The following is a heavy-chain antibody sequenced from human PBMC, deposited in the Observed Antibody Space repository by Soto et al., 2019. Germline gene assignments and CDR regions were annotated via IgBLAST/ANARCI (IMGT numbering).Heavy chain of an antibody. Sequence: QVQLVQSGAEVKKPGSSVKVSCKASGGTFCNFAISWVRQAPGQGLEWMGGIIPVFGTPNYSQKFQDRSTITADESASTAYMELSNLGSKDTAVYYCASGRDGYFYFEYWGQGTLVTVSS. D-gene: IGHD3-22*01. CDR2: IIPVFGTP. CDR3: ASGRDGYFYFEY. V-gene: IGHV1-69*01. CDR1: GGTFCNFA. J-gene: IGHJ4*02.